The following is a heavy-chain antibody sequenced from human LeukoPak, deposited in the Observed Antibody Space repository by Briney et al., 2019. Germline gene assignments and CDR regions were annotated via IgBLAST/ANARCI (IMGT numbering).Heavy chain of an antibody. V-gene: IGHV1-24*01. J-gene: IGHJ3*02. D-gene: IGHD3-22*01. CDR1: GYTLTELS. CDR2: FVPEDGET. Sequence: ASVKVSCKVSGYTLTELSMHWVRQAPGKGLEWMGGFVPEDGETIYAQKFQGRVTMTEDTSTDTAYMELSSLRSEDTAVYYCAKGDYYDSSGYYYGVHAFDIWGQGTMVTVSS. CDR3: AKGDYYDSSGYYYGVHAFDI.